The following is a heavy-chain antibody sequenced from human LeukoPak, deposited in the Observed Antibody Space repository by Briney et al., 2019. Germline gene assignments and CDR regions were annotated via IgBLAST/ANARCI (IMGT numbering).Heavy chain of an antibody. D-gene: IGHD3-10*01. J-gene: IGHJ4*02. V-gene: IGHV3-64*01. CDR1: GFTFSSFP. CDR3: ARVMSGSGSKYFDY. Sequence: GSLRLSCVASGFTFSSFPMHWVRQVPGKGLEYVSAISSTGETSYYANSVKDRFTISRDNSKNTLYLQMSSLRAEDMAVYYCARVMSGSGSKYFDYWGQGTLVTVSS. CDR2: ISSTGETS.